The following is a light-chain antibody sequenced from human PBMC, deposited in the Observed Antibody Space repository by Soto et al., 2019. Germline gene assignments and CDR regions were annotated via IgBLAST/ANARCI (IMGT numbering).Light chain of an antibody. CDR2: GTS. CDR3: HHYGSSLT. J-gene: IGKJ4*01. Sequence: EIVLTQSPGTLSLSPGERATLSCRASQSVSSSYLAWYQQKPGQAPRHLIYGTSSGATGIPDRFSGSGSGSHFTLTIRMLEPEDFAVDDGHHYGSSLTVGGRTKLEIK. CDR1: QSVSSSY. V-gene: IGKV3-20*01.